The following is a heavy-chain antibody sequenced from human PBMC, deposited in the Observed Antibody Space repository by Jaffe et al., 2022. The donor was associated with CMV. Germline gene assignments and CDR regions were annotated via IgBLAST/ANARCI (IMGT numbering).Heavy chain of an antibody. Sequence: EVQLVESGGGLVQPGGSLRLSCSASGFTFSSYAMHWVRQAPGKGLEYVSAISSNGGSTYYADSVKGRFTISRDNSKNTLYLQMSSLRAEDTAVYYCVKSPVEMATIIWFDPWGQGTLVTVSS. CDR1: GFTFSSYA. CDR3: VKSPVEMATIIWFDP. V-gene: IGHV3-64D*06. J-gene: IGHJ5*02. D-gene: IGHD5-12*01. CDR2: ISSNGGST.